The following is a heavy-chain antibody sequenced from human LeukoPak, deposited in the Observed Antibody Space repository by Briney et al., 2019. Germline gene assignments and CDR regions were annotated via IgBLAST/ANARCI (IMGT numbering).Heavy chain of an antibody. CDR2: MNPNSGNT. CDR3: ARVRIVPAAMRYYYYGMDV. Sequence: ASVKVSCKASGYTFTSYGINWVRQATGQGLEWMGWMNPNSGNTGYAQKFQGRVTMTRNTSISTAYMELSSLRSEDTAVYYCARVRIVPAAMRYYYYGMDVWGQGTTVTVSS. CDR1: GYTFTSYG. V-gene: IGHV1-8*02. D-gene: IGHD2-2*01. J-gene: IGHJ6*02.